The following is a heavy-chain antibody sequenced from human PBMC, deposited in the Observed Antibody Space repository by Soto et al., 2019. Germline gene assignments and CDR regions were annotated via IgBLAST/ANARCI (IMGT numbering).Heavy chain of an antibody. J-gene: IGHJ5*02. V-gene: IGHV3-33*01. Sequence: QVQLVESGGGVVQPGRSLRLSCAASGFTFSSYGMHWVRQAPGKGLEWVAVIWYDGSNKYYADSVKGRFTISRDNSKNTLYLQMNSLRAEDTAVYYCARDRYSNGYKWFDPWGQGTLVTVSS. CDR3: ARDRYSNGYKWFDP. CDR1: GFTFSSYG. CDR2: IWYDGSNK. D-gene: IGHD4-4*01.